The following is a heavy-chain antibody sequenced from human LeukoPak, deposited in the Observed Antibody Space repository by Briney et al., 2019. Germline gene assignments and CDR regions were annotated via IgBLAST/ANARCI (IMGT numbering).Heavy chain of an antibody. CDR2: IYPGDSDT. CDR3: ARVEQQLVPIDY. Sequence: GESLKISCKGSGYSFTSHWIGWVRQMPGKGLEWMGIIYPGDSDTKYSPSIQGQVTISADKSISTAYLQWSSLKASDTAMYYCARVEQQLVPIDYWGQGTLVTVSS. CDR1: GYSFTSHW. D-gene: IGHD6-13*01. J-gene: IGHJ4*02. V-gene: IGHV5-51*01.